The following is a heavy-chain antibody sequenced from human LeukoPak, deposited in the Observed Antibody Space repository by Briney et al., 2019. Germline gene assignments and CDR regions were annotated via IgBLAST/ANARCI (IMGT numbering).Heavy chain of an antibody. CDR1: GYSISSGYY. D-gene: IGHD6-19*01. Sequence: SETLSLTCTVSGYSISSGYYWGWIRQPPGKGLEWIGSFYHSGSTYYNPSLKSRVTMSVDTSKNQFSLKLSSVTAADTAVYYCARDSPSGWYHSQGRGHWYFDLWGRGTLVTVSS. V-gene: IGHV4-38-2*02. J-gene: IGHJ2*01. CDR3: ARDSPSGWYHSQGRGHWYFDL. CDR2: FYHSGST.